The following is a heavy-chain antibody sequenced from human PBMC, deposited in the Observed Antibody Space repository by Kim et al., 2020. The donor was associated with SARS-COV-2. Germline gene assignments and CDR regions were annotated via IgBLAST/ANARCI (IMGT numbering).Heavy chain of an antibody. CDR2: RP. J-gene: IGHJ4*02. D-gene: IGHD2-15*01. CDR3: ARAPWLLPDY. Sequence: RPDYTPSLKSLVPMSVDTSKNQFSRKLSSGTAADTAVYYCARAPWLLPDYWGQGTLVTVSS. V-gene: IGHV4-4*07.